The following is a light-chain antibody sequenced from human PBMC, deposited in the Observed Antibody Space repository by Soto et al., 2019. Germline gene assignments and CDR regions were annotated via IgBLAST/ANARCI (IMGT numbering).Light chain of an antibody. CDR1: QGIRND. CDR3: LQDYNYPRT. J-gene: IGKJ1*01. CDR2: AAS. V-gene: IGKV1-6*01. Sequence: AIQMTQSPSSLSASVGDRVTITCRASQGIRNDLGWYQQKPGKAPKLLMYAASMLQSGVPSRFSGRGSCTDFTLNISSLKPDEFETYYCLQDYNYPRTFGQGTNVDIK.